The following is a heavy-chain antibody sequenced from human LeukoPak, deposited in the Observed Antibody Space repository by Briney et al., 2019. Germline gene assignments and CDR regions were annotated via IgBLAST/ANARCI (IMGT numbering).Heavy chain of an antibody. Sequence: PGGSLRLSCAASGFTFSGSEMNWVRQAPGRGLEWVSYISSSCNTIYYADSVKGRFTISRDNAKNSLFLQMNSLRAEDTAVYYCARSGGSYINSWGQGTLVTVSS. CDR2: ISSSCNTI. CDR1: GFTFSGSE. J-gene: IGHJ4*02. V-gene: IGHV3-48*03. D-gene: IGHD1-26*01. CDR3: ARSGGSYINS.